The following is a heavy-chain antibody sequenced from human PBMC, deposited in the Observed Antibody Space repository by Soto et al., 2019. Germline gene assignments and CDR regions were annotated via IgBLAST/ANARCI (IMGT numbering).Heavy chain of an antibody. V-gene: IGHV4-31*03. CDR1: GAALNSGNYY. D-gene: IGHD2-21*01. J-gene: IGHJ5*02. CDR2: IYATGAV. CDR3: ARLRIATNNYKWFDP. Sequence: PSETLSLTCSVSGAALNSGNYYRSWIRQVPGKGLEWIGHIYATGAVDYNPSLRDRITISQDTSERQFSLKLRLVTAADTAVYYCARLRIATNNYKWFDPWGQGTLVTVSS.